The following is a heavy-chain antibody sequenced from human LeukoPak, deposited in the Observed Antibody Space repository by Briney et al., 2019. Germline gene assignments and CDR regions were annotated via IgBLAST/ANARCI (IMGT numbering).Heavy chain of an antibody. CDR1: GFTFSSYA. V-gene: IGHV3-64*01. J-gene: IGHJ4*02. D-gene: IGHD6-19*01. CDR2: ISSNRGST. Sequence: GGSLRLSCAASGFTFSSYAMHWVRQAPGKGLEYVSAISSNRGSTYYANSVKGRFTISRDNSKNTLYLQMGSLRAEDMAVYYCARGEQWLDYWGQGTLVTVSS. CDR3: ARGEQWLDY.